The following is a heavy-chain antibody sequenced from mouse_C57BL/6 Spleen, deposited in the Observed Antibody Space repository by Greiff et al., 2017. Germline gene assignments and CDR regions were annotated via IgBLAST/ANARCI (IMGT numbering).Heavy chain of an antibody. CDR1: GYAFSSSW. CDR3: ARELPGGY. CDR2: IYPGDGDT. D-gene: IGHD1-1*01. J-gene: IGHJ2*01. V-gene: IGHV1-82*01. Sequence: QVQLQQSGPELVKPGASVKISCKASGYAFSSSWMNWVKQRPGKGLEWIGRIYPGDGDTNYNGKFKGKATLTADKSSSTAYMQLSSLTSEDSAVYFCARELPGGYGGQGTTLTVSS.